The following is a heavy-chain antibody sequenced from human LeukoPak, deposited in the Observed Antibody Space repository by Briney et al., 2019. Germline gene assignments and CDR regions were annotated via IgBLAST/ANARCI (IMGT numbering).Heavy chain of an antibody. V-gene: IGHV1-69*13. J-gene: IGHJ4*02. D-gene: IGHD3-22*01. Sequence: SVKVSCKASGGTFSIYAISWVRQAPGQGLEWMGGIIPIFGTANYAQKFQGRVTITADESTSTAYMELSSLRSEDTAVYYCARGLNYYDSSGYFDYWGQGTLVTVSS. CDR3: ARGLNYYDSSGYFDY. CDR2: IIPIFGTA. CDR1: GGTFSIYA.